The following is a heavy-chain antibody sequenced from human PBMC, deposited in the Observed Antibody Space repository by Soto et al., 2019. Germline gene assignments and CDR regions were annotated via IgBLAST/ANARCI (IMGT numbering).Heavy chain of an antibody. J-gene: IGHJ5*02. D-gene: IGHD2-15*01. CDR3: ARVAVAARPRWYNWFDP. CDR1: GYTFTDYD. V-gene: IGHV1-8*01. Sequence: QEQLVQSGAEVKKPGASVKVSCKTSGYTFTDYDINWVRQATGQGLEWIGWMNPNSGETGYAQEFQGRVTMTRSASLSTAYLELSSLRSEDTAVYYCARVAVAARPRWYNWFDPWGQGTLVTVSS. CDR2: MNPNSGET.